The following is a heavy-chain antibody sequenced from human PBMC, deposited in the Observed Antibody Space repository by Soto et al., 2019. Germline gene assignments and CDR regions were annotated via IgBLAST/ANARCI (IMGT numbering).Heavy chain of an antibody. V-gene: IGHV3-15*05. CDR2: NKSKTDGGTT. CDR3: TRGPRADSSGTGAH. J-gene: IGHJ4*02. CDR1: GCTFSNAW. Sequence: PGGSLRLSCAASGCTFSNAWMSWVRQAPGKGLEWVGRNKSKTDGGTTDYAAPVKGRFNISRDNSKNALYLQMNNLKPHYSAIYYCTRGPRADSSGTGAHWGQGTPVTVS. D-gene: IGHD1-26*01.